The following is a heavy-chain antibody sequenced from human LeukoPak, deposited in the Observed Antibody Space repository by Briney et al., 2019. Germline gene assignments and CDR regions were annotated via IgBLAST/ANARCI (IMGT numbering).Heavy chain of an antibody. J-gene: IGHJ4*02. CDR3: ARGDFWSGYYFSD. Sequence: GGSLRLSCAASGFTFSDCYMSWIRQAPGKGLEWVSYISGSGSAIYYADSVKGRFTISRDNAKNSLYLQMNSLRAEDTAVYYCARGDFWSGYYFSDWGQGTLVTVSS. D-gene: IGHD3-3*01. V-gene: IGHV3-11*01. CDR2: ISGSGSAI. CDR1: GFTFSDCY.